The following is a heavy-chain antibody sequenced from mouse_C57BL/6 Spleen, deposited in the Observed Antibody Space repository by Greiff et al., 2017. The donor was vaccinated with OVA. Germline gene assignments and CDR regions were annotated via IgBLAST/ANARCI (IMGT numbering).Heavy chain of an antibody. J-gene: IGHJ4*01. CDR3: ARDYGHYAMDY. CDR2: INYDGSST. Sequence: EVMLVESEGGLVQPGSSMKLSCTASGFTFSDYYMAWVRQVPEKGLEWVANINYDGSSTYYLDSLKSRFIISRDNAKNILYLQMSSLKSEDTATYYCARDYGHYAMDYWGKGTSVTVSS. D-gene: IGHD1-1*02. CDR1: GFTFSDYY. V-gene: IGHV5-16*01.